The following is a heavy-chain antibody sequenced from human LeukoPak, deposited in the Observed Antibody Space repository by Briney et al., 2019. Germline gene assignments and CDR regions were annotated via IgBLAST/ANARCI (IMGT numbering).Heavy chain of an antibody. CDR2: INSDGSST. D-gene: IGHD3-10*01. CDR1: GFTFSSYW. CDR3: ARNAELVWFGELFSWFDP. V-gene: IGHV3-74*01. Sequence: PGGSLRLSCAASGFTFSSYWMHWVRQAPGKGLVWVSRINSDGSSTSYADSVKGRFTISRDNAKNTLCLQMNSLRAEDTAVYYCARNAELVWFGELFSWFDPWAREPWSPSPQ. J-gene: IGHJ5*02.